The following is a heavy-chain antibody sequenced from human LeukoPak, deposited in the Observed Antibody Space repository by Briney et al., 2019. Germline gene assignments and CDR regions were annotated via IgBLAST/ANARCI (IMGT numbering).Heavy chain of an antibody. CDR3: ARESARYCSGGSCYSDAFDI. J-gene: IGHJ3*02. V-gene: IGHV3-74*01. D-gene: IGHD2-15*01. CDR1: GFTFTTHW. Sequence: GGPLRLSCAAAASGFTFTTHWMHWVRQAPGKGLVWVSRIKNDGTTRSYADSVKGRFTISRDNTKNMLYLEMNNLRGEDTAVYYCARESARYCSGGSCYSDAFDIWGQGTMVIVSP. CDR2: IKNDGTTR.